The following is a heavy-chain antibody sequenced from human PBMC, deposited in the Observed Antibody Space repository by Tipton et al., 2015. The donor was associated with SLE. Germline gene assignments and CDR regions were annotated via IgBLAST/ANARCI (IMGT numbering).Heavy chain of an antibody. Sequence: TLSLTCAVYGGSFSGYYWSWIRQPAGKGLEWIGYIYTSGSTNYNPSLKSRVTISVDTSKNQFSLKLSSVTAADTAVYYCARVLPWSSSWPFDYWGQGTLVTVSS. CDR3: ARVLPWSSSWPFDY. J-gene: IGHJ4*02. V-gene: IGHV4-4*09. CDR2: IYTSGST. D-gene: IGHD6-13*01. CDR1: GGSFSGYY.